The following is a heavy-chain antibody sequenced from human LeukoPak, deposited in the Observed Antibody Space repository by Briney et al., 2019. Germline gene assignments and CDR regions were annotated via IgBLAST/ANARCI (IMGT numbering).Heavy chain of an antibody. CDR1: GFTVSSNY. J-gene: IGHJ4*02. CDR3: TTAHLYNDIWYGRDY. CDR2: FYSGGDT. D-gene: IGHD3-3*01. Sequence: TGGSLRLSCAASGFTVSSNYMSWVRQAPGKGLECVSVFYSGGDTYYADSVKGRFTISRDNSRNMVYLQMNSLRAEDTAVYYCTTAHLYNDIWYGRDYWGQGTLVTVSS. V-gene: IGHV3-66*01.